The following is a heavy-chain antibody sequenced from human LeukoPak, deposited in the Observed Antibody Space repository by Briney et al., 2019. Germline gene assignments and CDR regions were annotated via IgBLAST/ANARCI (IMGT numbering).Heavy chain of an antibody. J-gene: IGHJ6*02. D-gene: IGHD1-26*01. V-gene: IGHV3-23*01. CDR3: AKDPLVGATEGYYYGMDV. CDR1: GFTFSSYA. Sequence: GGSLRLSCAASGFTFSSYAMSWVRQAPGKGLEWVSAISGSGGSTYYADSVKGRFTISRDNSKNTLYLQMNSLRAEDTAVYYCAKDPLVGATEGYYYGMDVWGQGTTVTVSS. CDR2: ISGSGGST.